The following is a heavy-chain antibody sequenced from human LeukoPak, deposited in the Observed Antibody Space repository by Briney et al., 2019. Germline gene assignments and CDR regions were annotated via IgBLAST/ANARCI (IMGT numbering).Heavy chain of an antibody. CDR1: GDSINSFY. Sequence: SETLSLTCTVSGDSINSFYWSWIRQHPGKGLEWIGYIYYIGSTNYNPSLKGRVTISVDTSKNQFSLRLTSVTAADTAVYYCARFGELLGWFDPWGQGTLVAVSS. V-gene: IGHV4-59*12. CDR2: IYYIGST. J-gene: IGHJ5*02. D-gene: IGHD3-10*01. CDR3: ARFGELLGWFDP.